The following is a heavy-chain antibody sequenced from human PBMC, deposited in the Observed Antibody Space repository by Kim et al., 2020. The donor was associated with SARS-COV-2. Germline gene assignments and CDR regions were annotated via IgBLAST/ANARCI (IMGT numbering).Heavy chain of an antibody. CDR1: GFTFSSYG. CDR2: ICYYGSNK. CDR3: AREDYYVRNNAFDI. V-gene: IGHV3-33*08. J-gene: IGHJ3*02. D-gene: IGHD3-10*02. Sequence: GGSLRLSCAASGFTFSSYGMHWVRQAPGKGLEWVAVICYYGSNKYYADSVKGRFTISRDNSKNTLYLQMNSQRAEDTAVYYCAREDYYVRNNAFDIWGQGTMVTVSS.